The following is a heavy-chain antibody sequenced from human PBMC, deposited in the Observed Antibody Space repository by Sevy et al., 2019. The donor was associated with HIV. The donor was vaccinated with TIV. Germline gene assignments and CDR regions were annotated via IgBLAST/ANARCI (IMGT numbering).Heavy chain of an antibody. CDR1: GDSVSSNRAA. CDR3: TRGAHSLDY. J-gene: IGHJ4*02. D-gene: IGHD2-15*01. V-gene: IGHV6-1*01. CDR2: TYYRSKWYT. Sequence: SQTLSFTCVISGDSVSSNRAAWNWITQSPSRGLEWLGRTYYRSKWYTDYAVSVKSRITINPDTSKNQVSLQLNSVTPEDTAVYYCTRGAHSLDYWGQGTLVTVSS.